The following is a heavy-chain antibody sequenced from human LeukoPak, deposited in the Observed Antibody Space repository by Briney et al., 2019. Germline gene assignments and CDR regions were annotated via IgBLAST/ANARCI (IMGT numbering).Heavy chain of an antibody. J-gene: IGHJ4*02. CDR2: IYYTGST. Sequence: SETLSLTCSVSGGPLSSHYWSWIRQPPGKGLEWIGYIYYTGSTDYNPSLKSRVTISVDTSKNQVSLKMNSVTAADTAVYYCARHRASYFDLWGQGTLVTVPS. CDR3: ARHRASYFDL. CDR1: GGPLSSHY. V-gene: IGHV4-59*11.